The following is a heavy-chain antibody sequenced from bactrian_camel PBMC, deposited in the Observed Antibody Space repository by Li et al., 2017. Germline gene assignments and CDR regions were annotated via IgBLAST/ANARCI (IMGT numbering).Heavy chain of an antibody. CDR2: IYVDGRNT. CDR1: GFTFSSYA. CDR3: ARDVGGLCDFDKFDA. J-gene: IGHJ4*01. V-gene: IGHV3-2*01. D-gene: IGHD4*01. Sequence: HVQLVESGGGLVQPGGSLRLSCSASGFTFSSYAMGWVRQAPGKGLEWVSSIYVDGRNTWYSDSVKGRFTISRDNAKNTVYLEMNSLKTEDTAMYYCARDVGGLCDFDKFDAWGQGTQVTVS.